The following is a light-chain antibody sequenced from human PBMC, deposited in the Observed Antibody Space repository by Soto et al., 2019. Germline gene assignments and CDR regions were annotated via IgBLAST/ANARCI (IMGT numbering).Light chain of an antibody. J-gene: IGKJ1*01. CDR3: QQSYSTPWT. CDR2: GAS. Sequence: EIVLTQSPATLSLSPGERATLSCRASQSVSSNLAWYQQKPGQAPRLLIYGASTRATGIPARFSGSGSGTDFTLTISSLQPEDFATYYCQQSYSTPWTFGQGTKVDIK. V-gene: IGKV3-15*01. CDR1: QSVSSN.